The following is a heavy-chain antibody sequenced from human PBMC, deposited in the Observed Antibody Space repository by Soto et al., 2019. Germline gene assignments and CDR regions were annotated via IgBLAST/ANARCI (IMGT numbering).Heavy chain of an antibody. V-gene: IGHV4-34*01. Sequence: SETLSLTCAVYGGSFSGYYWSWIRQPPGKGLEWIGEINHSGSTNYNPSLKSRVTISVDTSKNQFSLKLSSVTAADSAVYFCARLEGLATISYYFDFWGQGALVTVSS. D-gene: IGHD3-9*01. CDR1: GGSFSGYY. J-gene: IGHJ4*02. CDR3: ARLEGLATISYYFDF. CDR2: INHSGST.